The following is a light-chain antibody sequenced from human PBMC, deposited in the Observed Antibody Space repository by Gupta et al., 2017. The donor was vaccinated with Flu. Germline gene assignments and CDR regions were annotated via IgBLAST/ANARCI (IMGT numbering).Light chain of an antibody. V-gene: IGKV3-11*01. Sequence: EVVLTHSPATLSFSQGERASLSSRDNESVGNYLDWYQYKPGQAPRVLIYDTASRATGVPARFSGSGSRTDLTLTISSLESEDFAVYYCQHLADWPPYSFGQGTQLEIK. CDR1: ESVGNY. CDR3: QHLADWPPYS. J-gene: IGKJ2*03. CDR2: DTA.